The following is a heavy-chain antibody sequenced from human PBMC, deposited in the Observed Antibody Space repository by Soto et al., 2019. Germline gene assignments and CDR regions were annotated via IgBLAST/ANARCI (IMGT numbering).Heavy chain of an antibody. CDR2: IYYSGST. D-gene: IGHD5-18*01. CDR1: GGSVSSGSYY. CDR3: ARMDGYSYRYYFVY. V-gene: IGHV4-61*01. J-gene: IGHJ4*02. Sequence: QVQLQESGPGLVKPSETLSLTCTVSGGSVSSGSYYWSWIRQPPGKGLEWIGYIYYSGSTNYNPSLMRRVIISVDTAKNRFSLKLSSVTAVDTVVYYCARMDGYSYRYYFVYWGQGTLVTVSS.